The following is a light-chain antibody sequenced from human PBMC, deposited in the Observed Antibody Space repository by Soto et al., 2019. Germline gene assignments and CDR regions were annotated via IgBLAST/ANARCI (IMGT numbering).Light chain of an antibody. CDR1: ETISSDK. CDR3: QKYGSWT. CDR2: GTF. V-gene: IGKV3-20*01. J-gene: IGKJ1*01. Sequence: EIVLTQSPGTLSVSPGERATLSCRASETISSDKLAWYQQKPGQPPSLLLYGTFSRATGIPDRFSGSGSGTDFTLTISRLEPEDSAIYYCQKYGSWTFGQGTKVEI.